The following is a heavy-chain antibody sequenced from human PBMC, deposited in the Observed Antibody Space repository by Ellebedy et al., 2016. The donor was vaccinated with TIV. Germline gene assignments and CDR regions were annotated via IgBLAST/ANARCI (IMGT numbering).Heavy chain of an antibody. CDR2: IYYSGGT. D-gene: IGHD2-2*01. CDR3: ARVPAAMNREGRYFDL. CDR1: GGSISSYY. J-gene: IGHJ2*01. Sequence: MPSETLSLTCTVSGGSISSYYWSWIRQPPGKGLEWIGHIYYSGGTNYNSSLKSRVTMSADTSKNQISLKITSTTAADTAVYYWARVPAAMNREGRYFDLWGRGTLVIVSS. V-gene: IGHV4-59*01.